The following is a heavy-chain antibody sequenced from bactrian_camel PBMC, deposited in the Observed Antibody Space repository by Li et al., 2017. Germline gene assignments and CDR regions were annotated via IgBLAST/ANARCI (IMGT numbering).Heavy chain of an antibody. CDR3: ATDRTLNVCAAMDY. Sequence: HVQLVESGGGLVQPGGSLRLSCAASGFTFSSAVMHWVRQAPGKGLEWVSSIYSDGSVTYYADSVKGRFTISRDNAKNTLYLQMNSLKTEDTAVYYCATDRTLNVCAAMDYWGQGTQVTVS. V-gene: IGHV3S7*01. D-gene: IGHD1*01. CDR2: IYSDGSVT. CDR1: GFTFSSAV. J-gene: IGHJ4*01.